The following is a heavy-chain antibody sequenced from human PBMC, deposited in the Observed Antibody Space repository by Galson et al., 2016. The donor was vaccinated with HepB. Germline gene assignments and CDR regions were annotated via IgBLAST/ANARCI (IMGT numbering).Heavy chain of an antibody. CDR3: ARGLYYDSIPDI. J-gene: IGHJ3*02. Sequence: SETLSLTCAVYGGSFSTYTWSWIRQPPGKGLEWIGEINHTRSTKYNPSLKSRVTISIDTSKKHFSLRLTSLTAADTAVYYCARGLYYDSIPDIWGQGTMVTVSS. V-gene: IGHV4-34*01. CDR1: GGSFSTYT. CDR2: INHTRST. D-gene: IGHD3-22*01.